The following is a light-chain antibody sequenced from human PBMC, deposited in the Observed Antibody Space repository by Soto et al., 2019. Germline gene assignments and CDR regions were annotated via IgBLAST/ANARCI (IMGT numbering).Light chain of an antibody. Sequence: DIVMTQSPDSLAVSLGERATINCKSSQNVLCTSNNKNSLAWFQQKPGQPPKLLIYWTSSRESGVPDRFTGSGSGTDFTLTISSLQAEDVAVYYGQQYYTTPWTFGQGTKVEIK. V-gene: IGKV4-1*01. CDR3: QQYYTTPWT. CDR1: QNVLCTSNNKNS. J-gene: IGKJ1*01. CDR2: WTS.